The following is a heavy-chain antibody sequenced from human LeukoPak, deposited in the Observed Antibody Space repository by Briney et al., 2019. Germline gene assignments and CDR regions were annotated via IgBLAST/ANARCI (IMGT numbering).Heavy chain of an antibody. J-gene: IGHJ4*02. Sequence: GGSLRLSCAASGFTFSSYAMHWVRQAPGKGLEWVAVISYDGSNKYYADSVKGRFTISRDNSKNTLYLQMNSLRAEDTAVYYCARDTIAVAGLDYFDYWGQGTLVTVSS. CDR1: GFTFSSYA. CDR3: ARDTIAVAGLDYFDY. CDR2: ISYDGSNK. V-gene: IGHV3-30-3*01. D-gene: IGHD6-19*01.